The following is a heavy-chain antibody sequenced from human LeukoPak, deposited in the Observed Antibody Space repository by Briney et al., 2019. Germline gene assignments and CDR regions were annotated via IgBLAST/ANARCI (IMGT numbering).Heavy chain of an antibody. CDR1: GGSFSDYY. D-gene: IGHD4-17*01. CDR3: ARTQRWKYYFDY. V-gene: IGHV4-34*01. CDR2: INHSGST. Sequence: PSETLSLTCAVYGGSFSDYYWSWIRQPPGKGLEWIGEINHSGSTNYNPSLKSRVTISVDTSKNQFSLKLSSVTAADTAVYYCARTQRWKYYFDYWGQGTLVTVSS. J-gene: IGHJ4*02.